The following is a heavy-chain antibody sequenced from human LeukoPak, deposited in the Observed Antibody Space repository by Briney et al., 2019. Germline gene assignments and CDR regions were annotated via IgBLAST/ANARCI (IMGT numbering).Heavy chain of an antibody. D-gene: IGHD6-13*01. CDR1: GFTVSSNY. Sequence: QPGGSLRLSCAASGFTVSSNYMNWVRLAPGKGLEWISYISRTGNSIYYADSVKGRFTISRDSAKNSLYLQMNSLRAEDTAVYYCARGPYSSNWYVDYWGQGTLVTVAS. CDR2: ISRTGNSI. CDR3: ARGPYSSNWYVDY. J-gene: IGHJ4*02. V-gene: IGHV3-48*03.